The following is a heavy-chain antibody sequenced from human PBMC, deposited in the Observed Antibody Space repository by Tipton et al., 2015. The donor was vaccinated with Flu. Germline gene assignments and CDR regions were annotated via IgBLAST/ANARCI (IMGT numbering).Heavy chain of an antibody. J-gene: IGHJ4*02. CDR3: TRRLVED. Sequence: SLRLSCAASGFTFSNYWMHWVRQGPGKGLVWVSRINSDGSSISYAGSVKGRFTISRDNAKNSLYLQMNNLRAEDTAVYYCTRRLVEDWGQGTQVTVSS. CDR2: INSDGSSI. CDR1: GFTFSNYW. V-gene: IGHV3-74*01.